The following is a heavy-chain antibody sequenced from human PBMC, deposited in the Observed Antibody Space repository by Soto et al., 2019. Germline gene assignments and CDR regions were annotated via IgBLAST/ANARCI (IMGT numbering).Heavy chain of an antibody. CDR3: AGGALAVAGTESGYFDY. V-gene: IGHV1-18*01. J-gene: IGHJ4*02. Sequence: GASVKVSCKASGYTFTSYGISWVRQAPGQGLEWMGWISAYNGNTNYAQKLQGRVTMTTDTSTSTAYMELRSLRSDDTAVYYCAGGALAVAGTESGYFDYWGQGTLVTVSS. CDR2: ISAYNGNT. D-gene: IGHD6-19*01. CDR1: GYTFTSYG.